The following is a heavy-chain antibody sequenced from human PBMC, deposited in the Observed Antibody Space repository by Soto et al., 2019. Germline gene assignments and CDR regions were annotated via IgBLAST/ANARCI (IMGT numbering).Heavy chain of an antibody. V-gene: IGHV3-23*01. Sequence: EVQLLESGGGLVQPGGSQRLSCTASGFTFSSYALSWVRQAPGKGLEWVSSISGSGGSTYYADSVKGRVTISRDNSKNTLYLQMSSRRAEDTAVYYCAKESLKTPVTGPVDCWGQGTVVTVSS. CDR3: AKESLKTPVTGPVDC. CDR1: GFTFSSYA. J-gene: IGHJ4*02. D-gene: IGHD6-19*01. CDR2: ISGSGGST.